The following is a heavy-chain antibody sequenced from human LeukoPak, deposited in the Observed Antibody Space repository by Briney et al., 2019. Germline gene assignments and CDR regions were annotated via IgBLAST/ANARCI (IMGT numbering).Heavy chain of an antibody. J-gene: IGHJ5*02. V-gene: IGHV1-69*06. Sequence: GASVKVSCKASGGTFSSYTISWVRQAPGQGLEWMGGIIPIFGTANYAQKFQGRVTITADKSTSTAYMELSSLRSEDTAVYYCARVGSGWGESWFDPWGQGTLVTVSS. CDR2: IIPIFGTA. D-gene: IGHD6-19*01. CDR1: GGTFSSYT. CDR3: ARVGSGWGESWFDP.